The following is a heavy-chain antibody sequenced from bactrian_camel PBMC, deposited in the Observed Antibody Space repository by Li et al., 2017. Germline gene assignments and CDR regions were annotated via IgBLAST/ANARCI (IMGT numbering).Heavy chain of an antibody. Sequence: HVQLVESGGGSVQAGGSLRLSCVASGSIRSNWCMGWFRQAPGKQRTGVASSGSGGATTYADSVQGRFTISRDNVKNTLHLQMNSLKPEDTAVYYCAAYSLPNDIGCLGALWGQGTQVTV. D-gene: IGHD1*01. CDR3: AAYSLPNDIGCLGAL. CDR1: GSIRSNWC. CDR2: SGSGGAT. V-gene: IGHV3S53*01. J-gene: IGHJ4*01.